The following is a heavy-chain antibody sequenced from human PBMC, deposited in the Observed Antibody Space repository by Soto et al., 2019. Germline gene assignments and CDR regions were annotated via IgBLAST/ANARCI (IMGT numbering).Heavy chain of an antibody. J-gene: IGHJ5*02. CDR1: GYSFATSA. D-gene: IGHD3-10*01. CDR3: ARASGRSKLLPYYFDP. Sequence: QVRLVQSGAEVQKPGASVRISCQASGYSFATSAIHWVRQAPGQSLEWMGWINPATGDTKYSHNVRGRVTFALDASATAVYMDLRSLSSHDTAVYYCARASGRSKLLPYYFDPWGRGTLVTVSS. V-gene: IGHV1-3*01. CDR2: INPATGDT.